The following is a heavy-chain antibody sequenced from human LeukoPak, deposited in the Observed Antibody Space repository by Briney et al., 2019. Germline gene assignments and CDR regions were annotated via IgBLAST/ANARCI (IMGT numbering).Heavy chain of an antibody. D-gene: IGHD1-7*01. J-gene: IGHJ4*02. CDR1: GGSITSYF. V-gene: IGHV4-59*01. CDR2: IYYTGNT. Sequence: SETLSLTCTVSGGSITSYFWSWIRQPPGKGLECIGYIYYTGNTNYNPSLKSRVTMSIDTSKDQFSLKLSSVTAADTAVYYCARDRGEYNWNLHFDYWAREPWSPSPQ. CDR3: ARDRGEYNWNLHFDY.